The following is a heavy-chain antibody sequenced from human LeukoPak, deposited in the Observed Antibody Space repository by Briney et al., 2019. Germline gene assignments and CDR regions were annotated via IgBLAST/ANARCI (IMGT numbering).Heavy chain of an antibody. D-gene: IGHD3-10*01. V-gene: IGHV3-74*01. Sequence: GGSLRLSCAASGFTFSSFRMRWVRHAPGKGLQWVSRINADGSSTGHADSVKGRLTISRDNAKNTLYLQINSLRAEDTAVYYCAREYYASGDYWGQGTLVTVSS. CDR3: AREYYASGDY. CDR2: INADGSST. CDR1: GFTFSSFR. J-gene: IGHJ4*02.